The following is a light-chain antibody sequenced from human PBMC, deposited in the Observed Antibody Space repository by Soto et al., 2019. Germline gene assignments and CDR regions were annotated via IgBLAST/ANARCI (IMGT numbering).Light chain of an antibody. Sequence: EIVLTQSPATLSLSPGERATLSCRASQSVSSSLAWYQQKLGQAPRLLIYDASNRATGIPARFSGSGSGTDFTLTISSLEPEDFAVYYCQQRSQWITFGQGTRLEIK. J-gene: IGKJ5*01. CDR3: QQRSQWIT. V-gene: IGKV3-11*01. CDR1: QSVSSS. CDR2: DAS.